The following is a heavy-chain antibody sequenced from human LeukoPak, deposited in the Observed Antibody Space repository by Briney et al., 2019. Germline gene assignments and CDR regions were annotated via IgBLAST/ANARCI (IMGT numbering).Heavy chain of an antibody. CDR1: GFTFSSYG. V-gene: IGHV3-30*18. CDR2: ISYDGSDK. CDR3: AKDLGRFFDY. J-gene: IGHJ4*02. Sequence: GSLRLSCAASGFTFSSYGMHWVRQAPGKGLEWVAIISYDGSDKYYADSVKGRFTISRDNSMNTLYLQMNSLRTEDTALYYCAKDLGRFFDYWGQGALVTVSS.